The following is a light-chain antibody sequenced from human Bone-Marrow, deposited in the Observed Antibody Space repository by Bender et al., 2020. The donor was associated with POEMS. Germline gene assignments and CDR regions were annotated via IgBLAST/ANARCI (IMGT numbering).Light chain of an antibody. Sequence: QSALTQPASVSGSPGQSITISCTGTNSDVGSYNFVSWYQQHPGKAPKLIIFEAAKRRSGVSTRFSGSKSGTTASLTLSGLQAGDEADYYCCSYADSRVFGGGTELTVL. J-gene: IGLJ3*02. CDR1: NSDVGSYNF. CDR2: EAA. CDR3: CSYADSRV. V-gene: IGLV2-23*01.